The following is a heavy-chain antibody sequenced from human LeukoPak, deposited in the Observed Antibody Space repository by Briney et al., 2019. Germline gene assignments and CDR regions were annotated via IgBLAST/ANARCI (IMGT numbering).Heavy chain of an antibody. Sequence: GGSLRLSCAASGFTFSTYAMTWVRQAPGKGLDWISVISNGGVSTYYADSVKGRFTISRDNSKNTLYLEMNSLRAEDTALYYCAKLSSVSSQDFDYWGQGTLVTVSS. J-gene: IGHJ4*02. V-gene: IGHV3-23*01. CDR1: GFTFSTYA. CDR2: ISNGGVST. D-gene: IGHD2-2*01. CDR3: AKLSSVSSQDFDY.